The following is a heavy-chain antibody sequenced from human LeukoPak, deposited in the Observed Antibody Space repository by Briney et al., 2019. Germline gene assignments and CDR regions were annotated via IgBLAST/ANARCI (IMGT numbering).Heavy chain of an antibody. CDR2: ISRSGDDT. CDR1: GFTFINYD. J-gene: IGHJ4*02. Sequence: PGGSLRLSCAAPGFTFINYDMNWVRQAPGKGLEWVSTISRSGDDTYYADSVKGRFSISRDNSKKTLYLQMNSLRVEDTAVYYCAKTGLLPYFFDYWGQGTLVIVSS. CDR3: AKTGLLPYFFDY. V-gene: IGHV3-23*01. D-gene: IGHD3-22*01.